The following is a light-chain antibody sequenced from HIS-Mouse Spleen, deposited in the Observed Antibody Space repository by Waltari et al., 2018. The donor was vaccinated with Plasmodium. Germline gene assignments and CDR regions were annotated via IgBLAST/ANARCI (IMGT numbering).Light chain of an antibody. V-gene: IGKV1-39*01. Sequence: TQSPGTLSLSPGERATLSCRASQSVSSYLNWYQQKPGKAPKLLIYAASSLQSGVPSRFSGSGSGTDFTLTISSLQPEDFATYYCQQSYSTPPTFGGGTMVEIK. CDR1: QSVSSY. CDR2: AAS. J-gene: IGKJ4*01. CDR3: QQSYSTPPT.